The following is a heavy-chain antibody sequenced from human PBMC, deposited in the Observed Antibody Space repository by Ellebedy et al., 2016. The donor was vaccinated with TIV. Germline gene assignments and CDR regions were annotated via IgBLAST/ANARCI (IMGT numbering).Heavy chain of an antibody. CDR1: GFIFNTYW. J-gene: IGHJ5*02. CDR3: AILHCGGGSCDWFDP. Sequence: GESLKISCAASGFIFNTYWMQWARQAPGKGLEWVSGIDTDGSRTYYADSVKGRFTISRDNSKNTLYLQMNSLRAEDTAVYYCAILHCGGGSCDWFDPWGQGTLVTVSS. D-gene: IGHD2-15*01. V-gene: IGHV3-23*03. CDR2: IDTDGSRT.